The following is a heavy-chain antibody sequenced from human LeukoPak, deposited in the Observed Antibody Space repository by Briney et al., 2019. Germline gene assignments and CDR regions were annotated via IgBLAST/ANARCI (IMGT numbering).Heavy chain of an antibody. D-gene: IGHD3-3*01. CDR1: GYTFTSYG. Sequence: ASVKVSCKASGYTFTSYGISWVRQAPGQGLEWMGRIIPILGIANYAQKFQGRVTITADKSTSTAYMELSSLRSEDTAVYYCARQGYDFWSGYIDYWGQGTLVTVSS. CDR3: ARQGYDFWSGYIDY. CDR2: IIPILGIA. V-gene: IGHV1-69*04. J-gene: IGHJ4*02.